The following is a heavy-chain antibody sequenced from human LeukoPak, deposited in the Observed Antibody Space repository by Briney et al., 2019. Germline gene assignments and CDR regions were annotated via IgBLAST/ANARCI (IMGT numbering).Heavy chain of an antibody. J-gene: IGHJ6*02. Sequence: ASVKVSCKASGYTFTSYDIHWVRQATGQGLEWMGWMNPNSGNTGYAQKFQGRVTMTRNTSISTAYMELSSLRSEDTAVYYCARATSPIYYYYYGMDVWGQGTTVTVSS. CDR2: MNPNSGNT. V-gene: IGHV1-8*01. CDR3: ARATSPIYYYYYGMDV. CDR1: GYTFTSYD.